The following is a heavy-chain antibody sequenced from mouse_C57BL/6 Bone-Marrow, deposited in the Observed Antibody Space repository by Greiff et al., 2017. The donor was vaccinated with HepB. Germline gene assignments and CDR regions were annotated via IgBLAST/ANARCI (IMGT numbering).Heavy chain of an antibody. D-gene: IGHD2-10*01. CDR3: ARRGSYYGEFDY. Sequence: EVQVVESGPELVKPGASVKISCKASGYSFTGYYMRWVKQSHGNILDWIGYIYPYNGVSSYNQKFKGKATLTVDKSSSTAYMELRSLTSEASAVYYCARRGSYYGEFDYWGQGTTLTVSS. CDR2: IYPYNGVS. CDR1: GYSFTGYY. J-gene: IGHJ2*01. V-gene: IGHV1-31*01.